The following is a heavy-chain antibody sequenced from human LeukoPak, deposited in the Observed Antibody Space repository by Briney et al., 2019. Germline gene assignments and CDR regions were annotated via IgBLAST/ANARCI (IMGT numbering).Heavy chain of an antibody. V-gene: IGHV1-2*02. D-gene: IGHD2-2*01. CDR2: INPNSGGT. Sequence: ASVKVSCKASGYTFTGYYMHWVRQAPGQGLEWMGWINPNSGGTNYAQKFQGRVTITRNTSISTAYMELSSLRSEDTAVYYCARGLYCSSTSCYRDFDYWGQGTLVTVSS. J-gene: IGHJ4*02. CDR1: GYTFTGYY. CDR3: ARGLYCSSTSCYRDFDY.